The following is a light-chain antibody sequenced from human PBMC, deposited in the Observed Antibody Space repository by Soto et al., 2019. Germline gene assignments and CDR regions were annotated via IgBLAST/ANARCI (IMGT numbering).Light chain of an antibody. J-gene: IGKJ1*01. CDR2: GAS. CDR3: HQYGSSPRT. V-gene: IGKV3-20*01. Sequence: EIVLTQSPGTLSLSPGERATLSCRASQNINSDYFAWYQQKPGQAPRLLIYGASSRATGIPDRFSGSGSGTDFTLTISRLEPEDFAVYYCHQYGSSPRTFGQGTKVDIK. CDR1: QNINSDY.